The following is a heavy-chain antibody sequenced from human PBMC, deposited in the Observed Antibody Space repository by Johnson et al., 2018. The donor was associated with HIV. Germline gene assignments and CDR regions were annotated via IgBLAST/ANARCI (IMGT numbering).Heavy chain of an antibody. V-gene: IGHV3-66*01. CDR2: IYSGGST. D-gene: IGHD6-13*01. CDR3: ARDHIAAALGAFDI. Sequence: VQLVESGGGVVQPGRSLRLSCAASAFTVSDNYLSWVRQAPGKGLEWVSVIYSGGSTYYADSVKGRFTISRDNSKNTLYLQMNSLRAEDTAVYYCARDHIAAALGAFDIWGQGTMVTVSS. CDR1: AFTVSDNY. J-gene: IGHJ3*02.